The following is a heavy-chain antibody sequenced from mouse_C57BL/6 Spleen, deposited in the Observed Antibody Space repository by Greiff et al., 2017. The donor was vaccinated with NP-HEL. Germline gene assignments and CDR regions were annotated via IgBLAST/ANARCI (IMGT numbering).Heavy chain of an antibody. D-gene: IGHD2-5*01. Sequence: EVMLVESGGGLVKPGGSLKLSCAASGFTFSSYAMSWVRQTPEKRLEWVATISDGGSYTYYPDNVKGRFTISRDNAKNNLYLQMSHLKSEDTAMYYCAMSNYGYWGQGTTLTVSS. CDR2: ISDGGSYT. CDR3: AMSNYGY. CDR1: GFTFSSYA. J-gene: IGHJ2*01. V-gene: IGHV5-4*03.